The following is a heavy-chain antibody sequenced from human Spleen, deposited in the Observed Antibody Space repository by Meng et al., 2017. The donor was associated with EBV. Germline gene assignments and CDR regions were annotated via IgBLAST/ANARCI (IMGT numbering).Heavy chain of an antibody. D-gene: IGHD6-19*01. Sequence: VQLQQWGAGLLKPSETLSLTCAVDGGSSSGSDWSWIRQPPGKGLEWIGEINLGGNTNYNPSLKSRVSISVDTSKNHFSLKVDSVTAADTAVYYCATWNNNGWYYGYWGQGTLVTVSS. CDR3: ATWNNNGWYYGY. CDR2: INLGGNT. J-gene: IGHJ4*01. V-gene: IGHV4-34*01. CDR1: GGSSSGSD.